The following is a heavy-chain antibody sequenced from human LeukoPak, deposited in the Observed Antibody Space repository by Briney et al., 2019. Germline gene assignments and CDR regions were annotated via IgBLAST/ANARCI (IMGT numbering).Heavy chain of an antibody. D-gene: IGHD6-13*01. J-gene: IGHJ4*02. V-gene: IGHV4-4*02. CDR2: IYHSGST. CDR1: GGSISSSNW. CDR3: ARRSVGGAVATGLDY. Sequence: SETLSLTCAVSGGSISSSNWWSWVRQPPGKGLEWIGEIYHSGSTNYNLSFKSRVTISIDKSKKQISLKLTSVTAADTAVYYCARRSVGGAVATGLDYWGQGALVTVSS.